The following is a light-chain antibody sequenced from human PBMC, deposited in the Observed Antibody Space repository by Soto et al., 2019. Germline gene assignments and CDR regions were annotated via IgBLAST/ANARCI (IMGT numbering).Light chain of an antibody. V-gene: IGKV3-15*01. CDR2: GAS. CDR1: QSVSSR. Sequence: ETVMTQSPATLSVSPGERATISCRASQSVSSRLAWYQQKPGQTPRLLIYGASTRATGIPARFSGSGSGTEFTLTISSLQSEDFAVYYCQQYSDWPRSFGQGTKVEIK. J-gene: IGKJ1*01. CDR3: QQYSDWPRS.